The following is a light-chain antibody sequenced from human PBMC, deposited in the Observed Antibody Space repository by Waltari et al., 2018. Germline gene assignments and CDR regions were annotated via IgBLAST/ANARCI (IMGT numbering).Light chain of an antibody. V-gene: IGKV1-8*01. CDR3: QQYYSYPRT. CDR2: AAS. Sequence: AIRVTQSPSSLSASTGDRVTITCRASQGISSYLAWYQQKPGKAPKLLIYAASTVQSGVPSRVSGSGSGTDFTLTISCLQSDDFATYYCQQYYSYPRTFGQGTKVEIK. CDR1: QGISSY. J-gene: IGKJ1*01.